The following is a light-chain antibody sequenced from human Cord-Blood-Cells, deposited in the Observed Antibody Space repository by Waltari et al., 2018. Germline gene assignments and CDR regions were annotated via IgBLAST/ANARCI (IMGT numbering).Light chain of an antibody. V-gene: IGKV4-1*01. Sequence: DIVMTQSPDSLAVSLGERATINCKSRQSVLYSSNNKNYLAWYQQKPGQPPKPLIYWASTRESGVPDRFSGSGSGTDSTLTISSLQAEDVAVYYCQQYYSTPYTFGQGTKLEIK. CDR2: WAS. CDR3: QQYYSTPYT. J-gene: IGKJ2*01. CDR1: QSVLYSSNNKNY.